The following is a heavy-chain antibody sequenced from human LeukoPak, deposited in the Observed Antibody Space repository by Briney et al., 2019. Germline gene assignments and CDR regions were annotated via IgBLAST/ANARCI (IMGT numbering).Heavy chain of an antibody. Sequence: GESLKISCKGSGYSFTSYWIGWVRQMPGKGLEWMGIIYPGDSDTRYSPSFQGQVTISADRSISTAYLQWSSLKASDTAMYYCARQGDFWSGYYGVDYWGQGTLVTVSS. J-gene: IGHJ4*02. V-gene: IGHV5-51*01. CDR3: ARQGDFWSGYYGVDY. CDR1: GYSFTSYW. CDR2: IYPGDSDT. D-gene: IGHD3-3*01.